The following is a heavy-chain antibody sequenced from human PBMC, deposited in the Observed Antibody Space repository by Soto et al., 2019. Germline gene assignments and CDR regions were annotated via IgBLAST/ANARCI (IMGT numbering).Heavy chain of an antibody. CDR1: GFSFSSYG. V-gene: IGHV3-33*01. CDR3: ARVTDYYDSSGVGY. Sequence: QVQLVESGGGVVQPGRSLRLACAASGFSFSSYGMQWVRQAPGKGLEWVAFIWYDGSNKYYADSVKGRFTISRDNSKNTLFLQLNSLRAEDTALYYCARVTDYYDSSGVGYWGQGTLVTDSS. D-gene: IGHD3-22*01. CDR2: IWYDGSNK. J-gene: IGHJ4*02.